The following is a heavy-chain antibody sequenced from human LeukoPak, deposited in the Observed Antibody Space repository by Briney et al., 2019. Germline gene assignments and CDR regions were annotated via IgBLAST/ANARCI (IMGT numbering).Heavy chain of an antibody. CDR1: GYTFTGYY. Sequence: ASVKVSCKASGYTFTGYYMHWVRQAPGQGLEWMGIINPSGGSTSYAQKFQGRVTMTRDMSTSTAYMELRSLRSDDTAVYYCARGPRQFYYYYMDVWGKGTTVTVSS. CDR3: ARGPRQFYYYYMDV. CDR2: INPSGGST. J-gene: IGHJ6*03. V-gene: IGHV1-46*01.